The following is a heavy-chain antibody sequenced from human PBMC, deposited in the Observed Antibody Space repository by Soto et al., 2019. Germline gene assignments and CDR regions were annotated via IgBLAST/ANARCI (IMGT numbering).Heavy chain of an antibody. V-gene: IGHV1-2*04. Sequence: QVQLVQSGAEVKKPGASVKVSCKASGYTFTGYYMHWVRQAPGQGLEWMGWINPNSGGTNYAQKFQGWVTMTRDTSISTAYMELSRLRSDDTAVYYCARERSPDTAMDHYYYYGMDVWGQGTTVTVSS. J-gene: IGHJ6*02. D-gene: IGHD5-18*01. CDR1: GYTFTGYY. CDR3: ARERSPDTAMDHYYYYGMDV. CDR2: INPNSGGT.